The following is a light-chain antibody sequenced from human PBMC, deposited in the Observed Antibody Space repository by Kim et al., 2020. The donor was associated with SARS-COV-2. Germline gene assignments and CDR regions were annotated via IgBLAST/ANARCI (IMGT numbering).Light chain of an antibody. Sequence: SEYVGDRVTIPCRASQNVRAWLAWYQQKPGKAPGLLIYKASNLESGVPSRFSGSGSGTEFTLTIDSLRPDDFATYYCQQYSEYSYTFGQGTKLEI. CDR1: QNVRAW. J-gene: IGKJ2*01. CDR2: KAS. CDR3: QQYSEYSYT. V-gene: IGKV1-5*03.